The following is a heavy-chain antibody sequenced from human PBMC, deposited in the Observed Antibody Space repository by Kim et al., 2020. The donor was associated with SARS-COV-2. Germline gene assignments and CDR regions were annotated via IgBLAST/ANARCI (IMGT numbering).Heavy chain of an antibody. D-gene: IGHD4-17*01. Sequence: GGSLRLSCAASGFTFSSYATSWVRQAPGKGLEWVSAISGSGGSTYYADSVKGRFTISRDNSKNTLYLQMNSLRAEDTAVYYCAKDRGYGDYVSGHWGQGTLVTVSS. V-gene: IGHV3-23*01. CDR2: ISGSGGST. CDR1: GFTFSSYA. CDR3: AKDRGYGDYVSGH. J-gene: IGHJ1*01.